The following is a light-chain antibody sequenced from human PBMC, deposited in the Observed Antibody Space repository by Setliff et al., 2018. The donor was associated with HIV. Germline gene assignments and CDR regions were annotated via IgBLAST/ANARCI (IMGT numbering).Light chain of an antibody. CDR3: AVWDDRLSAYV. V-gene: IGLV1-47*01. CDR2: NDY. J-gene: IGLJ1*01. CDR1: SSNVGRDN. Sequence: QSALSQPLSASGTPGQRVTISCSGSSSNVGRDNVYWYQQVSGTAPKLLIYNDYLRPSGVPDRFSGSKPGTSASLAISGLRSEDEGDYYCAVWDDRLSAYVFGAGTKVTVL.